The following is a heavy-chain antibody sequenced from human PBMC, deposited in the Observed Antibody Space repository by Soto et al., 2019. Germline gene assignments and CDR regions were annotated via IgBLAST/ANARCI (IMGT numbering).Heavy chain of an antibody. Sequence: PGGSLRLSCADSGFTFSSYAMHWVRQAPGKGLEYVSAISSNGGSTYYADSVKGRFTISRDNSKNTLYLQMGSLRAEDMAVYYCARFSSSSSPDEKWGQGTLVTVSS. J-gene: IGHJ4*02. CDR3: ARFSSSSSPDEK. D-gene: IGHD6-6*01. V-gene: IGHV3-64*02. CDR2: ISSNGGST. CDR1: GFTFSSYA.